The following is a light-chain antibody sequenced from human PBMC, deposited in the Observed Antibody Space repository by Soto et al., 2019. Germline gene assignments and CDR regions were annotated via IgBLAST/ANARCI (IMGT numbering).Light chain of an antibody. CDR3: QQYGSLPET. CDR2: GAS. V-gene: IGKV3-20*01. J-gene: IGKJ1*01. Sequence: EVVMTQFPGTLPVSLGERATLSCRASQNVRNDCLAWYQQKRGQAPRLLIHGASTRATGIPDRFSGSGSGTDFILTISRVEPGDVAIYFCQQYGSLPETFGQGTKVEIK. CDR1: QNVRNDC.